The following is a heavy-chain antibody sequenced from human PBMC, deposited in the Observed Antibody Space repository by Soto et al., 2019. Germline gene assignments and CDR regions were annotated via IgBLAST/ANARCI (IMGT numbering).Heavy chain of an antibody. J-gene: IGHJ6*02. Sequence: PGGSLRLSCAASGFTFSSYAMHWVRHAPGKWLEWVAVISYDGSNKYYANSVKGRFTISRDNSKNTLYLQMSSLRAEDTAVYYCARVWMATITPPYYYYGMDVWGQGTTVTVSS. D-gene: IGHD5-12*01. V-gene: IGHV3-30-3*01. CDR3: ARVWMATITPPYYYYGMDV. CDR2: ISYDGSNK. CDR1: GFTFSSYA.